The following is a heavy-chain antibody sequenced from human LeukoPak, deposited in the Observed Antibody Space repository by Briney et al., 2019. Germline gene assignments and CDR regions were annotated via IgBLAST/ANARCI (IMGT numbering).Heavy chain of an antibody. D-gene: IGHD5-18*01. CDR1: GGSISSYY. Sequence: PSETLSLTCTVSGGSISSYYWSWCRHPPGKGLEWSGYIYYSGSTNYNPSLKSRVTISVDTSKNKFTLKLSSVTAADTAVYYCARDRMGTAMDPIDYWGQGTLVTVSS. CDR2: IYYSGST. V-gene: IGHV4-59*01. J-gene: IGHJ4*02. CDR3: ARDRMGTAMDPIDY.